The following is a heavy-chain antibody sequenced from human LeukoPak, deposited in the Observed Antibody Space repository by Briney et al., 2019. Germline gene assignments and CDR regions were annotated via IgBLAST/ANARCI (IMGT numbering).Heavy chain of an antibody. J-gene: IGHJ4*02. CDR3: ARAGSSSITFDY. D-gene: IGHD6-13*01. CDR1: GYTFTGYY. Sequence: ASVKVSCKASGYTFTGYYMHWVRQAPGQGFEWMGWINPNSGGTNYAQKFQGRVTMTRDTSISTAYMELSRLRSDDTAGYYCARAGSSSITFDYWGQGTLVTVSS. CDR2: INPNSGGT. V-gene: IGHV1-2*02.